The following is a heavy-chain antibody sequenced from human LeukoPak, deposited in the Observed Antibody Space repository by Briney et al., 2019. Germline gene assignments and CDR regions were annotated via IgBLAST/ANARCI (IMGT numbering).Heavy chain of an antibody. CDR3: VRQGTNSGYYLLDY. J-gene: IGHJ4*02. V-gene: IGHV4-34*01. Sequence: SETLSLTCAVYGAALSEYYWSWIRQPPGKGLEGIGEIAHKGPTVYSPTLNRKYNPSFKSRVTMSVDPSKNQFSLKLTSVTVADTATYYCVRQGTNSGYYLLDYWGQGHLVIVSS. D-gene: IGHD3-22*01. CDR2: IAHKGPTVYSPTLNR. CDR1: GAALSEYY.